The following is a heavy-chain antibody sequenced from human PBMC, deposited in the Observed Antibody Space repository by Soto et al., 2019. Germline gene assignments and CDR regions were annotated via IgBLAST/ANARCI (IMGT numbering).Heavy chain of an antibody. D-gene: IGHD3-10*01. Sequence: QVQLVQSGAEMKKPGSSVKVSCQSSGGTFNTYAMNWVRQAPGQGPEWMGDISPMFGAANYAPKFQGRVTLTADEPTATSYMQLSSLTSEDTAVSFWAREVQVHTPAFVYWGQGTLLTVSS. V-gene: IGHV1-69*19. CDR3: AREVQVHTPAFVY. CDR1: GGTFNTYA. CDR2: ISPMFGAA. J-gene: IGHJ4*02.